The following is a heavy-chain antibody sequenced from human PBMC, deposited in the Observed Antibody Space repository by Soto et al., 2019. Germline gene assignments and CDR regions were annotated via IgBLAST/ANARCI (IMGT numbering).Heavy chain of an antibody. D-gene: IGHD2-15*01. J-gene: IGHJ5*02. CDR1: GGSISSSNW. CDR2: IYHSGST. V-gene: IGHV4-4*02. CDR3: GSALGCSGGSCYRIHVSWLDP. Sequence: QVQLQESGPGLVKPSGTLSLTCAVSGGSISSSNWWSWVRQPPGKGLEWIGEIYHSGSTNYNPSRMSRVHKSVYNFKNRFFLKLSSVTAAETAVYYRGSALGCSGGSCYRIHVSWLDPWGQGTLVTVSS.